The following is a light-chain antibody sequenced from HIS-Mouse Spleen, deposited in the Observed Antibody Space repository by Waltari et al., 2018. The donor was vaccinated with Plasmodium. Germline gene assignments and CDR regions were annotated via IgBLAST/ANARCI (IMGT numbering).Light chain of an antibody. CDR1: ALPKKY. Sequence: SYELTQPPSVSVSPGQTARITCSGDALPKKYAYWYQQKSGPAPVLVIYEDSKRPSGIPERFLGSSSGTIATLTISGAQVEDEADYYCYSTDSSGNHRVFGGGTKLTVL. CDR2: EDS. V-gene: IGLV3-10*01. CDR3: YSTDSSGNHRV. J-gene: IGLJ3*02.